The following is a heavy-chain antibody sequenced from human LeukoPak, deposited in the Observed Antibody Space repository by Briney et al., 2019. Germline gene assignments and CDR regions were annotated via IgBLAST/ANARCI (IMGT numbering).Heavy chain of an antibody. V-gene: IGHV1-2*04. D-gene: IGHD5-12*01. CDR2: INPNSGGT. CDR3: ARVNSGYDGSLDY. Sequence: RXAPGXXXEWMGWINPNSGGTNYAQKFQGWVTMTRDTSISTAYMELSRLRSDDTAVYYCARVNSGYDGSLDYWGQGTLVTVSS. J-gene: IGHJ4*02.